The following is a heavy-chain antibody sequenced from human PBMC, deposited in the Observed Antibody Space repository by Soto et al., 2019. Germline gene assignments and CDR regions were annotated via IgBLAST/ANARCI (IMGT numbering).Heavy chain of an antibody. Sequence: SETLSLTCTVSGGSISSYYWSWIRQPPGKGLEWIGYIYYSGSTNYHPSLKSRVTISVDTSKNQFSLKLSSVTAADTAVYYCARAPNEAAPYYFDYWGQGTLVTVSS. CDR1: GGSISSYY. CDR3: ARAPNEAAPYYFDY. J-gene: IGHJ4*02. CDR2: IYYSGST. D-gene: IGHD2-15*01. V-gene: IGHV4-59*01.